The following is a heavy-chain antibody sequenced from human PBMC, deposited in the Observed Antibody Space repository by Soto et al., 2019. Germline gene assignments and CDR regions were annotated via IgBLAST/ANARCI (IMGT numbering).Heavy chain of an antibody. V-gene: IGHV3-23*01. J-gene: IGHJ4*02. D-gene: IGHD2-15*01. CDR1: GFTFSSYA. CDR2: ISGSGGST. CDR3: GTSDCSGGSCYFEAKYDFVY. Sequence: EVQLLESGGGLVQPGGSLRLSCAASGFTFSSYAMSWVRQAPGKALELVSAISGSGGSTYYPDSVKGRFTISRDNSKNTLYLQMNSLRAEDTAVYYCGTSDCSGGSCYFEAKYDFVYWVQGTLVTVSS.